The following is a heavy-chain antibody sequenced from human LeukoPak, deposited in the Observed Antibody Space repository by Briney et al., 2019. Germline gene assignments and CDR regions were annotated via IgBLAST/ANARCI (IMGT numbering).Heavy chain of an antibody. D-gene: IGHD3-3*01. CDR1: GGSFSGYY. Sequence: PSETLSLTCAVYGGSFSGYYWSWIRQPPGKGLEWIGEINHSGSTNYNPSLKSRVTISVDTSKNQFSLKLSSVTAADTAVYYCARDGYYDFWSGYYRKYNWFDPLGQGTLLTVSS. CDR3: ARDGYYDFWSGYYRKYNWFDP. CDR2: INHSGST. J-gene: IGHJ5*02. V-gene: IGHV4-34*01.